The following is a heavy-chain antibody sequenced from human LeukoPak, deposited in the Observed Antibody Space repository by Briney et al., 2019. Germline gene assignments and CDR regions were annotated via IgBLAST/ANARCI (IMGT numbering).Heavy chain of an antibody. D-gene: IGHD5-18*01. CDR3: ARESSSGYSYGSYFDY. CDR1: GGTFSSYA. V-gene: IGHV1-69*13. J-gene: IGHJ4*02. CDR2: IIPIFGTA. Sequence: SVKVSCKASGGTFSSYAISWVRQAPGQGLEWMGGIIPIFGTANYAQKFQGRVTITADESTSTAYMELSSLRSEDTAVYYCARESSSGYSYGSYFDYWGQGTLVTVSS.